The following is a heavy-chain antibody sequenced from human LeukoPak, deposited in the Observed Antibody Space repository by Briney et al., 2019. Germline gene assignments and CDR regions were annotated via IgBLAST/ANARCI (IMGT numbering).Heavy chain of an antibody. Sequence: ASVKVSCKVSGYTLTELSMHWVRQAPGKGLEWMGGFDPEDGETIYAQKFQGRVTMTEDTSTDTAYIELSSLRSEDTAVYYCATASTQVYAIPYFDYWGQGTLVTVSS. CDR3: ATASTQVYAIPYFDY. CDR2: FDPEDGET. J-gene: IGHJ4*02. CDR1: GYTLTELS. D-gene: IGHD2-8*01. V-gene: IGHV1-24*01.